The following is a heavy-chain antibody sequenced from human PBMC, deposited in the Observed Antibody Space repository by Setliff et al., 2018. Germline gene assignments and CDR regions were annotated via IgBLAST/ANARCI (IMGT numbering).Heavy chain of an antibody. D-gene: IGHD3-9*01. CDR1: GGSISSGSYY. V-gene: IGHV4-61*09. Sequence: PSETLSLTCTVSGGSISSGSYYWSWIRQPAGKGLEWIGHIYTSGSTYYNPSLKSRVTISVDRSKNQFSLRLSSVTAADTAVYYCERGPLLTYYDILTGYFLPHWGQGTLVTVSS. CDR3: ERGPLLTYYDILTGYFLPH. J-gene: IGHJ4*02. CDR2: IYTSGST.